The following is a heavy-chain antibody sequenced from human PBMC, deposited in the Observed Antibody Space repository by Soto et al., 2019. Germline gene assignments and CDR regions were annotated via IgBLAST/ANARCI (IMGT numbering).Heavy chain of an antibody. D-gene: IGHD4-17*01. J-gene: IGHJ5*02. Sequence: SETLSLTCTVSGGPISSYYWSWIRQPPGKGLEWIGYIYYSGSTNYNPSLKSRVTISVDTSKNQFSLKLSSVTAADTAVYYCARRLGDYVNWFDPWGQGTLVTVSS. V-gene: IGHV4-59*08. CDR2: IYYSGST. CDR1: GGPISSYY. CDR3: ARRLGDYVNWFDP.